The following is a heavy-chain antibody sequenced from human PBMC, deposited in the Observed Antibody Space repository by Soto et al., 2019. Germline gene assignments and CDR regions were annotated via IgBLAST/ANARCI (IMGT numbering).Heavy chain of an antibody. Sequence: SETLSLTCAVSGYSISSGYYGGWIRQPPGKGLEWIGSIYHSGSTYYNPSLKSRVTISVDTSKNQFSLKLSSVTAADTAVYYCARADPIEGWYYYYYGMDVWGQGTTVTVSS. J-gene: IGHJ6*02. CDR3: ARADPIEGWYYYYYGMDV. D-gene: IGHD6-19*01. CDR2: IYHSGST. CDR1: GYSISSGYY. V-gene: IGHV4-38-2*01.